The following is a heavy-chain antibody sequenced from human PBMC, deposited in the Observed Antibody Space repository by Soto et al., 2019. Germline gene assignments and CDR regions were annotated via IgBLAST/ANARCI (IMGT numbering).Heavy chain of an antibody. CDR1: GFSIGSNNW. CDR2: IYYSGTT. D-gene: IGHD2-2*01. V-gene: IGHV4-28*01. J-gene: IGHJ4*02. CDR3: ARKERKPAAIWN. Sequence: SETLSLTCAVSGFSIGSNNWWGWIRQPPGKGLEWIGNIYYSGTTQFNPSLKSRVTMSIDGAGNQFSLRLSSVTAADTAVYYCARKERKPAAIWNWGQGTLVTVYS.